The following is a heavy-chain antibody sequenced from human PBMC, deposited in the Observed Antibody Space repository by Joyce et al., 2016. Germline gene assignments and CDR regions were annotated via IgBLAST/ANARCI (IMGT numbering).Heavy chain of an antibody. V-gene: IGHV1-69*08. CDR1: GGTFSSYS. CDR3: ARDRGTVTTRVDGMDV. J-gene: IGHJ6*02. D-gene: IGHD4-17*01. CDR2: IIPILAIA. Sequence: QVQLVQSGAEVKKPGSSVKVSCKASGGTFSSYSISWVRQAPGQGLEWMGRIIPILAIAKYAQNLQGRVTIMAYKSTSTVYMELSSLRSEDTAVYYCARDRGTVTTRVDGMDVWGQGTTVTVSS.